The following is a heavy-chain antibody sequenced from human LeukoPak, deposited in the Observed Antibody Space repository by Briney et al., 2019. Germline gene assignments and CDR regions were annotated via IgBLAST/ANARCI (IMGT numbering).Heavy chain of an antibody. CDR2: INHSGST. V-gene: IGHV4-34*01. Sequence: PSETLSLTCAVYGGSFSGYYWSWIRQPPGKGLEWIGEINHSGSTNYNPSLKSRVTISVDTSKNQFSLKLSSVTAADTAVYYCARQVLLWFGSLYYFDYWGQGTLVTVSS. J-gene: IGHJ4*02. D-gene: IGHD3-10*01. CDR3: ARQVLLWFGSLYYFDY. CDR1: GGSFSGYY.